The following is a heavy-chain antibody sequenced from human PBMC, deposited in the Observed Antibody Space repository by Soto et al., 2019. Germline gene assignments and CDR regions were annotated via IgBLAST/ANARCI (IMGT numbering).Heavy chain of an antibody. V-gene: IGHV3-33*01. Sequence: PGGSLRLSCAASGFTFRSHGMHWVRQAPGKGLEWVAVIWYDGSNKYYAESVKGRFIISRDNSKNTLSLQMNSLRAEDTAVYYCARWGDEKRSDYWGQGTLVTVSS. CDR1: GFTFRSHG. J-gene: IGHJ4*02. D-gene: IGHD3-16*01. CDR3: ARWGDEKRSDY. CDR2: IWYDGSNK.